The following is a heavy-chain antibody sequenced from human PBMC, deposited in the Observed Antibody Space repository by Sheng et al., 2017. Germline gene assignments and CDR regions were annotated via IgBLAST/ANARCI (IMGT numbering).Heavy chain of an antibody. CDR1: GYSISSGYY. Sequence: QVQLQESGPGLVKPSETLSLTCAVSGYSISSGYYWGWIRQPPGKGLEWIGSIYHSGSTYYNPSLKSRVTISVDTSKNQFSLKLSSVTAADTAVYYCARDAIMTTVTDFDYWGQGTLVTVSS. J-gene: IGHJ4*02. CDR2: IYHSGST. D-gene: IGHD4-17*01. CDR3: ARDAIMTTVTDFDY. V-gene: IGHV4-38-2*02.